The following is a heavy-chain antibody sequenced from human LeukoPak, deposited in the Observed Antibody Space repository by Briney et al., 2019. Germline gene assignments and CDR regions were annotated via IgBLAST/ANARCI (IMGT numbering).Heavy chain of an antibody. CDR3: ARDTMGDLTNWFDP. CDR2: INPNSGGT. CDR1: GYTFTGCY. D-gene: IGHD3-16*01. Sequence: ASVKVSCKASGYTFTGCYMHWVRQAPGQGLEWMGWINPNSGGTNYAQKFQGRVTMTRDTSISTDYMELSRLRSDDTAVYYCARDTMGDLTNWFDPWGQGTLVTVSS. J-gene: IGHJ5*02. V-gene: IGHV1-2*02.